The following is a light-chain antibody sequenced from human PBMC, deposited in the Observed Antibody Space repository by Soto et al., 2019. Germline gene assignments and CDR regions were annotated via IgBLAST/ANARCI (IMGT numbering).Light chain of an antibody. J-gene: IGLJ2*01. CDR1: SSNIGAGYD. Sequence: QSALTQPPSVSGAPGQRVTISCTGSSSNIGAGYDVHWYQQLPGTAPKVLIYGNSNRPSGVPDRFSGSKSGTSASLAITGLQAEDEANYYCQSYDSSLSAHVVFGGGTKVTVL. CDR3: QSYDSSLSAHVV. V-gene: IGLV1-40*01. CDR2: GNS.